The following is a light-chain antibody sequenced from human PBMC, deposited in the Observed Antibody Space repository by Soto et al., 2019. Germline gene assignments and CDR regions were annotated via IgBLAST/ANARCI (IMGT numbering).Light chain of an antibody. V-gene: IGLV2-14*01. Sequence: QSALTQPASVSGSPGQSITISCTGTSSDVGGYNYVSWYQQHPGKAPKLMIYEXXXRPXGXXXRXSXSKSGNTASLTISGLQAEDEADYYCSSYTSSSIDYVFGTGTKLTVL. J-gene: IGLJ1*01. CDR1: SSDVGGYNY. CDR3: SSYTSSSIDYV. CDR2: EXX.